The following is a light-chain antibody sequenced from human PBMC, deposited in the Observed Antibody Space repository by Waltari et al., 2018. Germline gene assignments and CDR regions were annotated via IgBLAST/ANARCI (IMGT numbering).Light chain of an antibody. CDR1: SSNIGQSY. J-gene: IGLJ7*01. V-gene: IGLV1-51*02. Sequence: QSVLTQPPSVSAAPGQRVTIPCSGGSSNIGQSYVSWSRQFPGSAPKLLIYEDTERPAGVPGRFSGSKSGTSATLDITGLQPGDEAEYYCGTWDSSLSGAVFGGGTLLTVL. CDR2: EDT. CDR3: GTWDSSLSGAV.